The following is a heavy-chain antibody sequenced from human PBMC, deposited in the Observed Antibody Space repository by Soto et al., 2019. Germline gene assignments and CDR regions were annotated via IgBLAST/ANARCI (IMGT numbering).Heavy chain of an antibody. V-gene: IGHV3-30-3*01. CDR3: ARDKSPYSSGWHNRHFDY. Sequence: QVQLVESGGGVVQPGRSLRLSCAASGFTFSSYAMHWVRQAPGKGLEWVAVMSYDGSNKYYADSVKGRFTISRDNSKNTRHLQMNSLRAEDTAVYYCARDKSPYSSGWHNRHFDYWGQGTLVTVSS. J-gene: IGHJ4*02. CDR1: GFTFSSYA. D-gene: IGHD6-19*01. CDR2: MSYDGSNK.